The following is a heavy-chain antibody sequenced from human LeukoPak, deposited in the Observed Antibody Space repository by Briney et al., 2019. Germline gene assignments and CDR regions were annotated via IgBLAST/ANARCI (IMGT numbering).Heavy chain of an antibody. V-gene: IGHV4-59*01. J-gene: IGHJ5*02. CDR1: GGSISSYY. CDR3: ARGGRYYYGSGSYGNWFDP. CDR2: IYYSGST. D-gene: IGHD3-10*01. Sequence: SETLSLTCTVSGGSISSYYWSWIRQPPGKGLEWIGYIYYSGSTNYNPSLKSRVTISVDTSKNQFSLKLSSVTAADTAVYYCARGGRYYYGSGSYGNWFDPWSQGTLVTVSS.